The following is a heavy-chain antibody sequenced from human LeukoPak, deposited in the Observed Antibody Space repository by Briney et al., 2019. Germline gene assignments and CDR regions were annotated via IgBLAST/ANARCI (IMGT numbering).Heavy chain of an antibody. D-gene: IGHD6-13*01. CDR1: GFTLSTYA. CDR3: AKRYSSSWSYFDH. CDR2: TSSSDAGT. J-gene: IGHJ4*02. V-gene: IGHV3-23*01. Sequence: PGGSLRLSCAASGFTLSTYAMSWVRQTPGKGLEWVAATSSSDAGTYHADSVKGRFTISRDNSKNTLYLQMNSLRAEDTAVYYCAKRYSSSWSYFDHWGQGTLVTVSS.